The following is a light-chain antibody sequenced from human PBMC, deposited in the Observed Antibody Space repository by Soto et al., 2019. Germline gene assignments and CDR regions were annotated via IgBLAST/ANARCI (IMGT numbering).Light chain of an antibody. V-gene: IGLV2-14*03. CDR1: SSEIGAYNY. J-gene: IGLJ1*01. CDR3: RSYTNNTTPYV. Sequence: QSVLTQPASVSGSPGQSIAISCTGTSSEIGAYNYVSWYQHHPDKAPKLMIYDVTNRPSGVSNRFSGSKSSNTASLTISGLQAEDEADYYCRSYTNNTTPYVFGTGT. CDR2: DVT.